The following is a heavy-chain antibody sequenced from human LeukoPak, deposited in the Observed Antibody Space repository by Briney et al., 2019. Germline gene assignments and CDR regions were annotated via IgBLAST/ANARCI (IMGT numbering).Heavy chain of an antibody. J-gene: IGHJ4*02. CDR2: ISYGGSNK. Sequence: GGSLRLSCAASGFTLSSYGMHWVRQAPGKGLEWVAVISYGGSNKYYADSVKGRFTISRDNSKNTLYLQMNSLRAEDTAVYYWAKSSGIQLWLHFDYWGQGTLVTVSS. V-gene: IGHV3-30*18. CDR1: GFTLSSYG. CDR3: AKSSGIQLWLHFDY. D-gene: IGHD5-18*01.